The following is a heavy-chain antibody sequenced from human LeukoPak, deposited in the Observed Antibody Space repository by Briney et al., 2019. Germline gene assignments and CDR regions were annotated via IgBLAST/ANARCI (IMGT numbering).Heavy chain of an antibody. CDR1: GFTCTISA. J-gene: IGHJ4*02. Sequence: ASVNLSFKASGFTCTISAVQWVRQARGQRLERIGWIVVGSGNTNYSQKFQERVTITRDMSTSTAYMELSSPRSEDTAVYYCAAYRTSDSSGWYDAYFDYWGQGTLVTVSS. D-gene: IGHD6-19*01. CDR2: IVVGSGNT. V-gene: IGHV1-58*01. CDR3: AAYRTSDSSGWYDAYFDY.